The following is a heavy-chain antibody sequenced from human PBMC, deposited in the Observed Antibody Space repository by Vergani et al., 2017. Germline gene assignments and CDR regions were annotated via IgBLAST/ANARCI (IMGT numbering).Heavy chain of an antibody. J-gene: IGHJ5*02. CDR2: INPSGGST. CDR3: ARDPQAVVVAATSGWFDP. Sequence: QVQLVQSGAEVKKPGASVKVSCKASGYTFTSYYMHWVRQAPGQGLEWMGIINPSGGSTSYAQKFQGRVTMTRDTSTSTVSMGLSSLRSEDTAVYYCARDPQAVVVAATSGWFDPWGQGTLVTVSS. D-gene: IGHD2-15*01. CDR1: GYTFTSYY. V-gene: IGHV1-46*01.